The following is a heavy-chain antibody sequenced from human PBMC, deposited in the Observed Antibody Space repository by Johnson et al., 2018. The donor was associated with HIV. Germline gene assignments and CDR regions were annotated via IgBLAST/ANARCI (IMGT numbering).Heavy chain of an antibody. Sequence: VQLVESGGGLVKPGGSLRLSCAASGFTFDDYAMHWVRQAPGKGLEWVSVISWNGGSTYYADSVEGRFTISRDNSEKSLFLQMNSLRAEDTAVYYCARAPNVWGGSYYGDVFDIWGQGTMVAVSS. V-gene: IGHV3-43D*03. CDR3: ARAPNVWGGSYYGDVFDI. CDR1: GFTFDDYA. CDR2: ISWNGGST. D-gene: IGHD1-26*01. J-gene: IGHJ3*02.